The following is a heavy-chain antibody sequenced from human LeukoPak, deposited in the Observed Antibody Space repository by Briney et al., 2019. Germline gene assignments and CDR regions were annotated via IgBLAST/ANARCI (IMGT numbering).Heavy chain of an antibody. CDR3: TTDSNLAGATPGGFDY. D-gene: IGHD1-26*01. V-gene: IGHV3-15*01. Sequence: GGSLRLSCAASGFTFSNAWLSWVRQVPGKGLEWVGRIKGKPDGGTIDYAAPVKGRFTISRDDSENTVYLQMKSLKTEDTAVYYCTTDSNLAGATPGGFDYWGQGTLVTVSS. J-gene: IGHJ4*02. CDR1: GFTFSNAW. CDR2: IKGKPDGGTI.